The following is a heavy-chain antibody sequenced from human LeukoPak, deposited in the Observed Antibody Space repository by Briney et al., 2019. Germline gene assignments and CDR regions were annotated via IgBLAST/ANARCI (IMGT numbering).Heavy chain of an antibody. CDR2: IIPMFGTT. V-gene: IGHV1-69*05. CDR1: GGTFSNYA. Sequence: SVKVSCKASGGTFSNYAISWVRQAPGQGLEWMGRIIPMFGTTNYAQKFQGRVTITTDESTSTAYMEVSSLRIEDTAVYYCASVTVTTWAPDGHMDVLGKGTTVTVSS. J-gene: IGHJ6*03. CDR3: ASVTVTTWAPDGHMDV. D-gene: IGHD4-11*01.